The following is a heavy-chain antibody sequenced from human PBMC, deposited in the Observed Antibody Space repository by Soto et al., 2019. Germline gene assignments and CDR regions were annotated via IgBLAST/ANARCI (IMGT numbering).Heavy chain of an antibody. V-gene: IGHV3-21*01. Sequence: XGSLRLSCAASGFTFSSYSMNWVRQAPGKGLDWVSCISSSSSYIYYADSVKGRFTISRDNAKNSLYLQMNSLRAEDTAVYYCATTYYDPPRKNWFDHWGQGTLVTVSS. CDR1: GFTFSSYS. D-gene: IGHD3-3*01. J-gene: IGHJ5*02. CDR3: ATTYYDPPRKNWFDH. CDR2: ISSSSSYI.